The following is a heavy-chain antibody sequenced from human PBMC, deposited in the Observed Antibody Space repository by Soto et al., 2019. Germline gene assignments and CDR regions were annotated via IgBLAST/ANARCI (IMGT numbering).Heavy chain of an antibody. J-gene: IGHJ4*02. Sequence: GGSLRLSCAASGFTFSSYALSWVRQAPGKGLEWVSAISGSGGSTYYADSVKGRFTISRDNSKNTLYLQMNSLRAEDTAVYYCARTLYSYGTDYWGQGTLVTVSS. CDR2: ISGSGGST. V-gene: IGHV3-23*01. D-gene: IGHD5-18*01. CDR1: GFTFSSYA. CDR3: ARTLYSYGTDY.